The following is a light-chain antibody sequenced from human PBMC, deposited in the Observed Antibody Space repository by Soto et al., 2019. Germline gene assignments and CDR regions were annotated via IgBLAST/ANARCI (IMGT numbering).Light chain of an antibody. Sequence: QSALTQPASVSGSPGQSITISCTGTSSDVGGYNYVSWYQQHPGKAPKLMIYDDSNRPSGVSNRFSGSKSGNTASLTISGRQAEDEADYYCSSYTSSSTLNVVFGGGTKLTVL. CDR2: DDS. CDR3: SSYTSSSTLNVV. V-gene: IGLV2-14*01. CDR1: SSDVGGYNY. J-gene: IGLJ2*01.